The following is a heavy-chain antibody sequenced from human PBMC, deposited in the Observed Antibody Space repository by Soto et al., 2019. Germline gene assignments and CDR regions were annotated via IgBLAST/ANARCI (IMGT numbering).Heavy chain of an antibody. Sequence: EVQLVESGGGLVQPGRSLRLSCAASGFIFENSGMHWVRQAPGKGLEWVSGISWNSGNIGYAYSVKGRFSISRDNAKKSLSLQMNSLSPDDTAFYFCVKAGVRDLIVEVPVYFDICGLGTLVTVSA. CDR3: VKAGVRDLIVEVPVYFDI. J-gene: IGHJ4*02. CDR2: ISWNSGNI. V-gene: IGHV3-9*01. D-gene: IGHD2-21*01. CDR1: GFIFENSG.